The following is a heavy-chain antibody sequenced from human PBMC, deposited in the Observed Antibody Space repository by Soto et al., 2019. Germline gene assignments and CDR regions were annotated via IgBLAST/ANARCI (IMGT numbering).Heavy chain of an antibody. V-gene: IGHV1-24*01. CDR2: FDPEDGET. D-gene: IGHD3-3*01. J-gene: IGHJ6*02. CDR3: ATDLAQPHYDFWSGYSYGMDV. Sequence: ASVKVSCKVSGYTLTELSMHWVRQAPGKGLEWMGGFDPEDGETIYAQKFQGRVTMTEDTSTDTAYMELSSLRSEDTAVYYCATDLAQPHYDFWSGYSYGMDVWGQGTTVTVSS. CDR1: GYTLTELS.